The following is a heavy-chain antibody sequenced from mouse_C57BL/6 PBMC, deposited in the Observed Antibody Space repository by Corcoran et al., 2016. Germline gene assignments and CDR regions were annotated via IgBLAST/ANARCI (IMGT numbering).Heavy chain of an antibody. CDR2: INTYSGVP. D-gene: IGHD1-1*01. V-gene: IGHV9-3*01. CDR1: GYTFTTYG. Sequence: QIQLVQSGPELKKPGETVKISCKASGYTFTTYGMSWVKQAPGKGLKWMGWINTYSGVPTYADDFKGRFAFSLETSASTAYLQINNLKNEDTATYFCARRKKYYGSSYVDWYFDVWGTGTTVTVSS. J-gene: IGHJ1*03. CDR3: ARRKKYYGSSYVDWYFDV.